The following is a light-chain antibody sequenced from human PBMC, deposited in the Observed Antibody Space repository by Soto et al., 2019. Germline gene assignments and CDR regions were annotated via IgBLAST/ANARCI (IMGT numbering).Light chain of an antibody. V-gene: IGLV2-14*01. Sequence: QSVLTQPASVSWSPGQSITISCTGTSSDVGGYNYVSWYQQYPGKAPKLMIYDVTNRPSGVSNRFSGSKSGNTASLTISGLQAEDEADYYCSSCASSSPWVFGGGTKLTVL. J-gene: IGLJ2*01. CDR1: SSDVGGYNY. CDR3: SSCASSSPWV. CDR2: DVT.